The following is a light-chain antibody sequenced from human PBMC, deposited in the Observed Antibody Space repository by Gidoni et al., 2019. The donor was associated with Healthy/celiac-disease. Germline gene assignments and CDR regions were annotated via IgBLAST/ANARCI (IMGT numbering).Light chain of an antibody. V-gene: IGKV3-15*01. CDR3: QQYNNWPPIT. J-gene: IGKJ5*01. Sequence: EIVMTQSPATLSVSPVDIATLSCRASQSVSINVAWYQQKPGQAPRLLIYGSSTRATGIPARFSGSGSGTEFTLTISSLQSEDFAVYYCQQYNNWPPITCGQGTRLEIK. CDR1: QSVSIN. CDR2: GSS.